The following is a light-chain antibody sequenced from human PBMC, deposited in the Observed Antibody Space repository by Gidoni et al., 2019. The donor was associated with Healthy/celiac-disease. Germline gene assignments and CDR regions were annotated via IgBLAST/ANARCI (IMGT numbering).Light chain of an antibody. Sequence: QSALTQPASVSGSPGQPITISCTGTSSDVGGYNYVSWYQQHPGKAPKLMIYEFSNRPSGVSDRFSGSKSGNTASLTISGLQAEDEADYYCSSYTSSSTPHVVFGGGTKLTVL. CDR3: SSYTSSSTPHVV. CDR2: EFS. J-gene: IGLJ2*01. CDR1: SSDVGGYNY. V-gene: IGLV2-14*01.